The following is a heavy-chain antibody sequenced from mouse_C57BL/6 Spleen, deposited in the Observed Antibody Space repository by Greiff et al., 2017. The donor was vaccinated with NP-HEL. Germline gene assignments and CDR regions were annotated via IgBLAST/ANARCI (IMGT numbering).Heavy chain of an antibody. CDR3: TTMITTRMRYYFDY. Sequence: EVQLQQSGAELVRPGASVKLSCTASGFNIKDDYMHWVKQRPEQGLEWIGWIDPENGDTEYASKFQGKATITADTSSNTAYLQLSSLTSEDTAVYYCTTMITTRMRYYFDYWGQGTTLTVSS. D-gene: IGHD2-4*01. CDR1: GFNIKDDY. V-gene: IGHV14-4*01. CDR2: IDPENGDT. J-gene: IGHJ2*01.